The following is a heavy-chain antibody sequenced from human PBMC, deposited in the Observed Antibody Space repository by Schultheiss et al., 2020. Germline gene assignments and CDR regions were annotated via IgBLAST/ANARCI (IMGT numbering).Heavy chain of an antibody. Sequence: GGSLRLSCAASGFTFSDHYMSWVRQPPGKGLEWVSYISSSGFTIYYAGSVKGRFTISRDNAKNLLHLQMNNLRAEDTAVYYCARDGGHDYGDYESDYWGQGTLVTVSA. D-gene: IGHD4-17*01. CDR2: ISSSGFTI. CDR3: ARDGGHDYGDYESDY. V-gene: IGHV3-11*01. CDR1: GFTFSDHY. J-gene: IGHJ4*02.